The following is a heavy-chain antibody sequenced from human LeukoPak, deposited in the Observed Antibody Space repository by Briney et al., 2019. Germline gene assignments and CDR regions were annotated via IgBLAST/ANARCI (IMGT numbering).Heavy chain of an antibody. J-gene: IGHJ4*02. V-gene: IGHV4-61*02. Sequence: SETLSLTCTVSGGSISSGSYYWSWIRQPAGKGLEWIGRIYTSGSTNYNPSLKSRVTISVDTSKNQFSLKLSSVTAADTAVYYCARDTAAQGFDYWGQGTLVTVSS. CDR2: IYTSGST. CDR3: ARDTAAQGFDY. CDR1: GGSISSGSYY.